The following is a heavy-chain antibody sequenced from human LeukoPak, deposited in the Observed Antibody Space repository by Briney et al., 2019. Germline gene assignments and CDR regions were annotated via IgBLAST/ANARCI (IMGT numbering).Heavy chain of an antibody. CDR1: GFTVSSNY. V-gene: IGHV3-66*01. CDR2: ISGDAIRT. D-gene: IGHD2-21*02. Sequence: GGSLRLSCAASGFTVSSNYMTWVRQAPGKGLEWVSTISGDAIRTYYADSVKGRFTISRDTSKNTLYLQMNSLRAEDAAVYYCARAMGFYDSYSDWGQGTLVTVSS. J-gene: IGHJ4*02. CDR3: ARAMGFYDSYSD.